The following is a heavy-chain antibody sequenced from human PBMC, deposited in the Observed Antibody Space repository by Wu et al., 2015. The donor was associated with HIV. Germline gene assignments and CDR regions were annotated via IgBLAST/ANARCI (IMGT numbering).Heavy chain of an antibody. CDR1: GYIFNNYG. D-gene: IGHD3-10*01. V-gene: IGHV1-18*01. Sequence: QVQLVQSGSEVKKPGASVKVSCKASGYIFNNYGMSWIRQAPGQGLEWLGWINTYKGNTNYRQKVQDRFTMTIDASTSTVYMELRALRSDDTAVYYCARDSRITMVRGAPRCWFDPWGQGTLVTVSS. CDR2: INTYKGNT. J-gene: IGHJ5*02. CDR3: ARDSRITMVRGAPRCWFDP.